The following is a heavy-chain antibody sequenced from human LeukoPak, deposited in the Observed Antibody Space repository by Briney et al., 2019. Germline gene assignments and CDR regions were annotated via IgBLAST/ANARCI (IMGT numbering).Heavy chain of an antibody. D-gene: IGHD3-10*01. V-gene: IGHV4-61*01. Sequence: PSETLSLTCTVSGGSISSGSYYWGWIRQPPGKGLEWIGYIYYSGSTNYNPSLKSRVTISVDTSKNQFSLKLSSVTAADTAVYYCARVGNYGSGSYSPWSTFDYWGQGTRVTVSS. CDR3: ARVGNYGSGSYSPWSTFDY. J-gene: IGHJ4*02. CDR1: GGSISSGSYY. CDR2: IYYSGST.